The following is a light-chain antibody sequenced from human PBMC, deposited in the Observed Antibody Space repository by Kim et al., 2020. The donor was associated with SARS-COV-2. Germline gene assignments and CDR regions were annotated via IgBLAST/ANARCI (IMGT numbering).Light chain of an antibody. CDR1: QDIRDY. J-gene: IGKJ4*01. CDR2: GAS. CDR3: QKYNSLLALT. V-gene: IGKV1-27*01. Sequence: GYRVTITCRASQDIRDYVAWYQQKPGKTPNLLIYGASTLQSGVPSRFSGSGSGTKFTLTISSLQPEDVATYYCQKYNSLLALTFGGGTKVDIK.